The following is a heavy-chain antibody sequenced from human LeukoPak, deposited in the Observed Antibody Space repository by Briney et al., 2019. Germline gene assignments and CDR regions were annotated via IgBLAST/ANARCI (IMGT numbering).Heavy chain of an antibody. D-gene: IGHD6-19*01. J-gene: IGHJ4*02. CDR2: IIPIFGTA. V-gene: IGHV1-69*13. CDR3: ARVRAVAGTSSGYYFDY. Sequence: GASVKVSCKASGGTFSSYAISWVRQAPGQGLEWMGGIIPIFGTANYAQKFQGRVTITADESTSTVYMELSSLRSEDTAVYYCARVRAVAGTSSGYYFDYWGQGTLVTVSS. CDR1: GGTFSSYA.